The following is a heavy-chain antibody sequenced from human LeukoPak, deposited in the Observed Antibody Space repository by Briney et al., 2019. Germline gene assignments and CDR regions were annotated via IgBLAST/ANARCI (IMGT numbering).Heavy chain of an antibody. V-gene: IGHV3-53*01. Sequence: GGSLRLSCVASGFSFTNNYMSWVRQAPGRGLEWVSVINVGGSVSYAESVKGRFTISRDNSNSTLYLQMNSLGVEDTALYYCARVRRQVGSRWFDSWGQGTLVTVSS. CDR3: ARVRRQVGSRWFDS. CDR2: INVGGSV. CDR1: GFSFTNNY. D-gene: IGHD1-26*01. J-gene: IGHJ5*01.